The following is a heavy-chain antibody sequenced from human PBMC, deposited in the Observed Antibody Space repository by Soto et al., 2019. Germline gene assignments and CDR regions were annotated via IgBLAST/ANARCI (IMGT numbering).Heavy chain of an antibody. CDR1: GDSINSDNYY. Sequence: QLQLQESGPGLVKPSETLSLTCSVSGDSINSDNYYWGWIRQPPGKGLEWIGSIHYRGNTYYNPSLKTRVTIALDKSKSQFSLKLNSVTAADSAVYVCARLEGLATISYYFDYWGQGTLVTVSS. CDR3: ARLEGLATISYYFDY. CDR2: IHYRGNT. J-gene: IGHJ4*02. V-gene: IGHV4-39*01. D-gene: IGHD3-9*01.